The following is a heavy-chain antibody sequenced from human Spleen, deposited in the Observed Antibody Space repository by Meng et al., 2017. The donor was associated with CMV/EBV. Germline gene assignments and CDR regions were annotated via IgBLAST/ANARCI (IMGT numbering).Heavy chain of an antibody. J-gene: IGHJ4*02. Sequence: ASGFSFNSFRMDWVRQAPGKGLEWVSSISSSTNAIYYADSLKGRFTVSRDNAKNSLYLQMDSLRAEDTAVYYCARERSGYYYYFDSWGQGTLVTVSS. CDR2: ISSSTNAI. D-gene: IGHD3-22*01. V-gene: IGHV3-21*01. CDR3: ARERSGYYYYFDS. CDR1: GFSFNSFR.